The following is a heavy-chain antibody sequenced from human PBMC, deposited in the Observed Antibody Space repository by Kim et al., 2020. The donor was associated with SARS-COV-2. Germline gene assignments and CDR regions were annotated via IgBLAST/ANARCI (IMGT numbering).Heavy chain of an antibody. V-gene: IGHV5-51*01. CDR3: ARSSGWYNYFEY. D-gene: IGHD6-19*01. J-gene: IGHJ4*02. Sequence: RYSPSFQGQVTISADKSISTAYLQWSSLKASDTAMYYCARSSGWYNYFEYWGQGTLVTVSS.